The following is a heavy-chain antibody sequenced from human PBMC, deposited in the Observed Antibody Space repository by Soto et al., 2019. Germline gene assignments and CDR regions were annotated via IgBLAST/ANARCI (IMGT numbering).Heavy chain of an antibody. CDR2: INAGNGNT. CDR1: GYTFTSYA. V-gene: IGHV1-3*01. D-gene: IGHD3-22*01. J-gene: IGHJ4*02. Sequence: GASVKVSCKASGYTFTSYAMHWVRQAPGQRLEWMGWINAGNGNTKYSQKFQGRVTITRDTSASTAYMELSSLRSEDTAVYYCARADYYDSSGYFPPAAPGYWGQGTLVTVS. CDR3: ARADYYDSSGYFPPAAPGY.